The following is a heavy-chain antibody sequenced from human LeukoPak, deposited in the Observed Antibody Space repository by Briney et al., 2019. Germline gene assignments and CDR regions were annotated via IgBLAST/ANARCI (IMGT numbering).Heavy chain of an antibody. J-gene: IGHJ4*02. CDR2: VNPDDSDT. CDR3: ARLRWPRGGRSSFDY. D-gene: IGHD3-10*01. V-gene: IGHV5-51*01. CDR1: GYSFTSHW. Sequence: GQSLKISCKGSGYSFTSHWIGWVRQMPGKGLEWMGIVNPDDSDTIYSPSFQGQVTISADESITTAYLQWSSLKASDTAMYYCARLRWPRGGRSSFDYWGQGALVTVSS.